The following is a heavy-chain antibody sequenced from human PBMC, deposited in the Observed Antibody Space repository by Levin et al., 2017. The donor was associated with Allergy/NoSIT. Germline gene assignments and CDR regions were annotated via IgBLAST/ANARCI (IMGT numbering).Heavy chain of an antibody. D-gene: IGHD2-15*01. CDR1: GGTFSSYA. CDR3: ARSRYCSGGSCYPRNYFDY. Sequence: SVKVSCKASGGTFSSYAISWVRQAPGQGLEWMGGIIPIFGTANYAQKFQGRVTITADESTSTAYMELSSLRSEDTAVYYCARSRYCSGGSCYPRNYFDYWGQGTLVTVSS. V-gene: IGHV1-69*13. J-gene: IGHJ4*02. CDR2: IIPIFGTA.